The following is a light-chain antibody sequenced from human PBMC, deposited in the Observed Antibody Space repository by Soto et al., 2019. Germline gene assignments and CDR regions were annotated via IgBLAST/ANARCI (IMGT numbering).Light chain of an antibody. CDR2: AAS. CDR3: QKDDRAPAT. V-gene: IGKV1-27*01. J-gene: IGKJ1*01. CDR1: QDIKKF. Sequence: IQMTQSPSSLSASLGDIVTITRRASQDIKKFLAWYQQRPGEVPKVLIYAASSLRPGVPTRFRGNGSGTDFTFTINSLQPEDVATYYCQKDDRAPATFGQGTKVDVK.